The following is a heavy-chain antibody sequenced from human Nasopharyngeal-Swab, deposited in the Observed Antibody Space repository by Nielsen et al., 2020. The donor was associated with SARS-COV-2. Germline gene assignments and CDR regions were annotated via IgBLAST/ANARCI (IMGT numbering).Heavy chain of an antibody. V-gene: IGHV3-21*04. D-gene: IGHD3-10*01. Sequence: GESLKISCAASGFTFSSYTMNWVRQAPGKGLEWVSSISSSSSYIYYTDSVKGRFTISRGNAKNSLYLQMNSLRAEDTAIYYCAKDRAYYFGSGRSPWYFDLWGRGTLVTVSS. J-gene: IGHJ2*01. CDR1: GFTFSSYT. CDR2: ISSSSSYI. CDR3: AKDRAYYFGSGRSPWYFDL.